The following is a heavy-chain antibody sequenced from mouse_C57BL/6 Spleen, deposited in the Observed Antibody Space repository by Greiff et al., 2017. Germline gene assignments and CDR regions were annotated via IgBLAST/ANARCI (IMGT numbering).Heavy chain of an antibody. CDR2: IYPGSGST. V-gene: IGHV1-55*01. Sequence: VQLQQPGAELVKPGASVKMSCTASGYTFTSYWITWVKQRPGQGLEWIGDIYPGSGSTNYNEKFKSKATLTVATSSSTAYMQLSSLASEDSAVSSCARGGSSPLDYWGQGTTLTVSS. CDR3: ARGGSSPLDY. D-gene: IGHD1-3*01. J-gene: IGHJ2*01. CDR1: GYTFTSYW.